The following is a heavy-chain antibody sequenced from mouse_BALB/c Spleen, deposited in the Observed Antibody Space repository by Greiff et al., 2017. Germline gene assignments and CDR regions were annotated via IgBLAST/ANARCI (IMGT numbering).Heavy chain of an antibody. CDR1: GYSITSDYA. V-gene: IGHV3-2*02. CDR2: ISYSGST. Sequence: ESGPGLVKPSQSLSLTCTVTGYSITSDYAWNWIRQFPGNKLEWMGYISYSGSTSYNPSLKSRISITRDTSKNQFFLQLNSVTTEDTATYYCARRKAYYGNYDWYFDVWGAGTTVTVSS. J-gene: IGHJ1*01. D-gene: IGHD2-10*01. CDR3: ARRKAYYGNYDWYFDV.